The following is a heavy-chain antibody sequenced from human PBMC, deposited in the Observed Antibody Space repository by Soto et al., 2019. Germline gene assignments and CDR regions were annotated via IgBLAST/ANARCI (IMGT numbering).Heavy chain of an antibody. V-gene: IGHV4-31*03. D-gene: IGHD1-1*01. Sequence: QVQLEESGPGLVKPSQTLSLTCTVSGGSISSVGYYWSWIRQHPGKGLEWIGYIYSSGSTYYSPSLKSRVPFSLDTSKNQISLNLKSVTAADTAVYYCARGTARYKILTTGDYWGQGTLVTVSS. J-gene: IGHJ4*02. CDR3: ARGTARYKILTTGDY. CDR2: IYSSGST. CDR1: GGSISSVGYY.